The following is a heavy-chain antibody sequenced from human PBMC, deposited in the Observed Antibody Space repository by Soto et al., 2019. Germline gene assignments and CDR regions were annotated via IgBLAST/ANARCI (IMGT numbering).Heavy chain of an antibody. CDR2: ISGSGDGT. V-gene: IGHV3-23*01. CDR3: TKSRRGILMVYGFGGMDV. J-gene: IGHJ6*02. CDR1: GFTVNSHA. Sequence: LRLSCAASGFTVNSHAMSWVRQAPGKGLEWVASISGSGDGTYYGDSVKGRFAISRDSSSSTLYLQMNNLRGEDTAVYFCTKSRRGILMVYGFGGMDVWGQGTTVTVSS. D-gene: IGHD2-8*01.